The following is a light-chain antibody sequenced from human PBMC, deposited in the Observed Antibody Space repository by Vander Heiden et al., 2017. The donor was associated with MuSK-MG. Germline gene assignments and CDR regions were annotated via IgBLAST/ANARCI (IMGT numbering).Light chain of an antibody. Sequence: EIVLTQSPGTQSLSPGERATLSCRASQSVSSNFLAWYQQKPGQAPRLLICGASSRATGIPDRFSGSGSGTDFSLTISRLEPEDFAVYYRPQYGYSPITFGQGTRLEIK. CDR2: GAS. J-gene: IGKJ5*01. CDR1: QSVSSNF. V-gene: IGKV3-20*01. CDR3: PQYGYSPIT.